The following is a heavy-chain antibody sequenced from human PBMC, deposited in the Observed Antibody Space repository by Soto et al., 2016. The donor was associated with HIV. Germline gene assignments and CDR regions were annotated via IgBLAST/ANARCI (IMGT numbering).Heavy chain of an antibody. CDR1: GFSFRSCA. CDR3: TTGTDRGLTYYYYYGMDA. D-gene: IGHD2-21*02. Sequence: EVHLLESGGGLVQPGGSLTLSCAASGFSFRSCAMNWFRQAPGKGLEWVGRIKTKTDDGTTDYAAPVKGRFTISRDDSKNTLYLQMNSLKTEDTAVYYCTTGTDRGLTYYYYYGMDAWGQGTSVTVSS. V-gene: IGHV3-15*01. J-gene: IGHJ6*02. CDR2: IKTKTDDGTT.